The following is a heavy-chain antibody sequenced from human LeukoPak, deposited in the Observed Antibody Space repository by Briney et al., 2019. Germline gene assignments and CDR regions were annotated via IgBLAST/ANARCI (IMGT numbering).Heavy chain of an antibody. V-gene: IGHV3-66*01. Sequence: GGSLRLSCAASGFTVSSNYMSWVRQAPGKGLEWVSVIYSGGSTYYADSVKGRFTISRDNSKNTLYFQMNSLRAEDTAVYYCARCGSSWYFDYWGQGTLVTVST. CDR3: ARCGSSWYFDY. CDR1: GFTVSSNY. J-gene: IGHJ4*02. CDR2: IYSGGST. D-gene: IGHD6-13*01.